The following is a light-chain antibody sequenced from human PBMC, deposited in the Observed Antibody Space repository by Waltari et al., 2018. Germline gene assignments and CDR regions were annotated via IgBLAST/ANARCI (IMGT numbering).Light chain of an antibody. Sequence: DMQMTQSPSYVSASVGDRVTITCRASQEIHTWLAWYQQKPGKAPRLLISAASSLQSGVPSRFSGSGSGTDFTLTISSLQPEDFATYYCQQANSFPFTFGPGTKVDI. J-gene: IGKJ3*01. V-gene: IGKV1D-12*01. CDR3: QQANSFPFT. CDR1: QEIHTW. CDR2: AAS.